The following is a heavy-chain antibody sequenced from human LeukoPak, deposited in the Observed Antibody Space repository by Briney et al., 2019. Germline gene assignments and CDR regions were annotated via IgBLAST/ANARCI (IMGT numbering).Heavy chain of an antibody. CDR2: INSDGSST. D-gene: IGHD2-15*01. Sequence: GGSLRLSCAASGFTFSSYWMHWVRQAPGKGLVWVSRINSDGSSTSYADSVKGRFTISRDNAKNSLYLQMNSLRAEDTAVYYCARDRRGLGYCSGGSCLLYYYYGMDVWGQGTTVTVSS. J-gene: IGHJ6*02. CDR3: ARDRRGLGYCSGGSCLLYYYYGMDV. CDR1: GFTFSSYW. V-gene: IGHV3-74*01.